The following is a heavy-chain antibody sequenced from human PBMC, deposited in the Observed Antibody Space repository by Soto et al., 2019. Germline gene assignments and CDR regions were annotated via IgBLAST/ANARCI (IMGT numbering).Heavy chain of an antibody. V-gene: IGHV2-5*02. Sequence: QITLKESGPTLVEPTQTLTLTCSFSGFSLTNSGVGVGWLRQVPGKALECLGIIYWDNDRRYNPALKSRLTIPKDNSKNQVVLTMTDMEPVDTGTYYCAHRGTYYGSWEVGWCDSWGQGTPVTVS. CDR1: GFSLTNSGVG. CDR3: AHRGTYYGSWEVGWCDS. J-gene: IGHJ5*01. D-gene: IGHD4-17*01. CDR2: IYWDNDR.